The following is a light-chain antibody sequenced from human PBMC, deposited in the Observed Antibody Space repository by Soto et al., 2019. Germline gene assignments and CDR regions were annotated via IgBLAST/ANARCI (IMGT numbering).Light chain of an antibody. CDR2: SDN. CDR1: SSNIGSNT. V-gene: IGLV1-44*01. J-gene: IGLJ1*01. Sequence: QSALTQPPSASGIPGQRVTISCSGSSSNIGSNTVNWYQQLPGTARKLLIYSDNQRPSGVPDRFSGSESGTSASLAISGLQSEGEADYYCAAWDDSLNGYVFGTGTKVTVL. CDR3: AAWDDSLNGYV.